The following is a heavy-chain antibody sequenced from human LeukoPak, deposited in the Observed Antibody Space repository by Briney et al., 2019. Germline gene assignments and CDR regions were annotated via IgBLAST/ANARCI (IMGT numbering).Heavy chain of an antibody. Sequence: ASVKVSCKASGGTFSSYAISWVRQAPGQGLEWMGGIIPIFGTANYAQKFQERVTITRDMSTSTAYMELSSLRSEDTAVYYCAAEGGGGSYYYYYGMDVWGQGTTVTVSS. CDR1: GGTFSSYA. J-gene: IGHJ6*02. V-gene: IGHV1-69*05. CDR2: IIPIFGTA. CDR3: AAEGGGGSYYYYYGMDV. D-gene: IGHD1-26*01.